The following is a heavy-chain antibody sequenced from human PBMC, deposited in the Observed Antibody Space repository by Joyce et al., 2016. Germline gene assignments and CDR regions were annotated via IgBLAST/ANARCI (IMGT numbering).Heavy chain of an antibody. J-gene: IGHJ4*02. Sequence: QVQLEQSGAEVKKPGSSVKASCKTSGDIFNAYGINWVRQAPGQGLEWLGGIVPMSATTDYAQKFRGRLTISAHEPTSTVYMELSSLRSDDTGTYYCARGRGDDFWSGYYGSIDYWGQGTLVSVSS. CDR3: ARGRGDDFWSGYYGSIDY. D-gene: IGHD3-3*01. CDR2: IVPMSATT. CDR1: GDIFNAYG. V-gene: IGHV1-69*01.